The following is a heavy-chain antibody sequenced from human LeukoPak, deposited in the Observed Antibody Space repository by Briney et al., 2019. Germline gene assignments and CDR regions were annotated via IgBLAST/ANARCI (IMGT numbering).Heavy chain of an antibody. CDR3: ARGGYSYGLPY. V-gene: IGHV4-38-2*02. Sequence: SETLSLTCTVSGYSISSGYYWGWIRQPPGKGLEWIGSIYHSGSTYYNPSLKSRVAISVDTSKNQFSLKLSSVTAADTAVYYCARGGYSYGLPYWGQGSLVTVSS. CDR2: IYHSGST. D-gene: IGHD5-18*01. J-gene: IGHJ4*02. CDR1: GYSISSGYY.